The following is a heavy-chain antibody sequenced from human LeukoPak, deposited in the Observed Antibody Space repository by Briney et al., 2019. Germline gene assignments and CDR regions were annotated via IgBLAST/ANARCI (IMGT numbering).Heavy chain of an antibody. V-gene: IGHV4-59*01. D-gene: IGHD3-10*01. CDR1: GGSISSYY. J-gene: IGHJ5*02. CDR2: IYYSGST. Sequence: SETLSLTCTVSGGSISSYYWSWIRQPPGKGLEWIGYIYYSGSTNYNPSLKSRVTISVDTSKNQFSLKLSSVTAADTAVYYCASVLWFGGGNWFDPWGQGTLVTVSS. CDR3: ASVLWFGGGNWFDP.